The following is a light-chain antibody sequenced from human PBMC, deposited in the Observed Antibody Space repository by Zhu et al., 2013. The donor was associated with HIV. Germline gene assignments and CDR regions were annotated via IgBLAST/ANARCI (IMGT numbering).Light chain of an antibody. J-gene: IGKJ2*01. CDR2: GAS. CDR3: QQYETLRS. CDR1: QTVSIN. Sequence: EVGMTQSPATLSLSPGQRATLSCRASQTVSINLAWYQQKPGQAPRLLIYGASTRATGVPARFSGSGSGTEFTLSISRLEPEDFAVYYCQQYETLRSFGQGTKLEIK. V-gene: IGKV3-15*01.